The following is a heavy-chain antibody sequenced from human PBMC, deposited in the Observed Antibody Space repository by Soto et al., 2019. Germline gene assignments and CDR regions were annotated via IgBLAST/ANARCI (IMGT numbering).Heavy chain of an antibody. CDR1: GFTFSSYA. CDR2: ISGSGGST. D-gene: IGHD6-19*01. CDR3: AKDQRVIAVARAHEYFQH. J-gene: IGHJ1*01. Sequence: PGGSLRLSCAASGFTFSSYAMSWVRQAPGKGLEWVSAISGSGGSTYYADSVKGRFTISRDNSKNTLYLQMNSLRAEDTAVYYCAKDQRVIAVARAHEYFQHWGQGTLVTVSS. V-gene: IGHV3-23*01.